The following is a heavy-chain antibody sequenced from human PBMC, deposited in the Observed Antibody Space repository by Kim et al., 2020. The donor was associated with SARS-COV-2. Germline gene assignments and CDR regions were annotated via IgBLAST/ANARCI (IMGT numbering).Heavy chain of an antibody. D-gene: IGHD6-13*01. CDR2: ISNIYSPT. V-gene: IGHV3-11*03. CDR1: GFIFSDYY. Sequence: GGSLRHSCAASGFIFSDYYMSWVRQAPGKGLEWVSYISNIYSPTNYADSVRGRFTITRDNAKNSLYLQMNSLRAEDTAVYYCVRSWAAATLGVFDFWGQGTLVAVSS. J-gene: IGHJ4*02. CDR3: VRSWAAATLGVFDF.